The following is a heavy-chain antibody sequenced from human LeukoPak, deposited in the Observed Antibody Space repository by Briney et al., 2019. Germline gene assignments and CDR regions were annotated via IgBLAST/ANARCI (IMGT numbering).Heavy chain of an antibody. D-gene: IGHD3-22*01. CDR1: GFTFSNYA. J-gene: IGHJ4*02. CDR3: ARAHYYDSSGLDF. CDR2: ISDSGGST. Sequence: GGSLRLSCAASGFTFSNYAMSWVRQAPGKGLEWVSTISDSGGSTYYADSVKGRFTISRDNSKNTLYLQMNSLRAEDTAVYYCARAHYYDSSGLDFWGQGTLVTVSS. V-gene: IGHV3-23*01.